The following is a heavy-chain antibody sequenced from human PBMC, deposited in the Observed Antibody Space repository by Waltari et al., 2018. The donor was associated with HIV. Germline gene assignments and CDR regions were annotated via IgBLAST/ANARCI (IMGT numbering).Heavy chain of an antibody. CDR1: GASISNYY. CDR3: ARQTQSYGSGSYSPDNWVDP. Sequence: QVQLQESGPGLVKPSETLSLTCTVSGASISNYYWSWIRQPPGKGLEWIGYIYYSGSTNYNPARKSRVTISVHTSKNQFSLNLSSVTAADTAVYYCARQTQSYGSGSYSPDNWVDPWGQGTLVTVSS. J-gene: IGHJ5*02. V-gene: IGHV4-59*08. D-gene: IGHD3-10*01. CDR2: IYYSGST.